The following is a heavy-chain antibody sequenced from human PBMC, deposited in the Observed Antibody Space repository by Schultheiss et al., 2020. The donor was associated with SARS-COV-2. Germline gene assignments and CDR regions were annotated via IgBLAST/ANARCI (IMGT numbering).Heavy chain of an antibody. J-gene: IGHJ5*02. D-gene: IGHD3-16*01. Sequence: GGSLRLSCAASGFTFSNAWMSWVRQAPGKGLEWVGRIKSKTDGGTTDYAAPVKGRFTISRDDSKNTLYLQMNSLRAEDTAVYYCAKYIMSGPQNNWFDPWGQGTLVTVSS. V-gene: IGHV3-15*01. CDR2: IKSKTDGGTT. CDR1: GFTFSNAW. CDR3: AKYIMSGPQNNWFDP.